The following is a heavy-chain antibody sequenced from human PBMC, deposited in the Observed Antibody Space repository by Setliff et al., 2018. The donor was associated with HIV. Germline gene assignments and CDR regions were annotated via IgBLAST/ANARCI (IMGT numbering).Heavy chain of an antibody. CDR2: ISSSGTT. CDR1: DDSFSNYD. D-gene: IGHD1-1*01. J-gene: IGHJ4*02. CDR3: ARRPPLTTGREYYFDF. Sequence: KASETLSLTCVVSDDSFSNYDWTWIRQSPGKTLEWIGYISSSGTTNYNPSLRSRVTISMETSNTRFSLWLRSATAADTATYYCARRPPLTTGREYYFDFWGQGTLVTVSS. V-gene: IGHV4-4*09.